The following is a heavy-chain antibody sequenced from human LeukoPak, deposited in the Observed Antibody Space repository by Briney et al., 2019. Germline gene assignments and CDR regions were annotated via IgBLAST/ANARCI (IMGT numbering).Heavy chain of an antibody. CDR1: GGSISSYY. V-gene: IGHV4-59*01. CDR2: IYYSGST. D-gene: IGHD4-17*01. J-gene: IGHJ4*02. Sequence: PSETLSLTCTVSGGSISSYYWSWIRQPPGKGLGWIGYIYYSGSTNYNPSLKSRVTISVDTSKNQFSLKPSSVTAADTAVYYCARELLGYGAVHYFDYWGQGTLVTVSS. CDR3: ARELLGYGAVHYFDY.